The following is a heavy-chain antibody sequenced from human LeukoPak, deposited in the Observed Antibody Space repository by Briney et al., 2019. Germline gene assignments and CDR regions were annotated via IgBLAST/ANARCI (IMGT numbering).Heavy chain of an antibody. CDR1: GFTFSGYE. CDR2: ISSGGETI. D-gene: IGHD3-10*01. Sequence: GGSLRLSCAASGFTFSGYEMNWVRQAPGKGLEWLSYISSGGETIYYTDSVRGRFTTSRDNAKNSLFLQMNSLRAEDTAVYYCAREQTFGELDSCGQGTLVTVSS. CDR3: AREQTFGELDS. V-gene: IGHV3-48*03. J-gene: IGHJ5*01.